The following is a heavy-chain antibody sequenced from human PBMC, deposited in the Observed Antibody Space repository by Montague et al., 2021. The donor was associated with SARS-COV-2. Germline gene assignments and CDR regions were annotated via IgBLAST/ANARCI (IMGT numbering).Heavy chain of an antibody. Sequence: TLSLTCAVSGGSISSGGYSWSWIRQPPGKGLEWIGYIYHSGSTYYNPSLKSRVTISVDRSKNQFSLKLSSVTAADTAVYYCARACTTMGGYYFDYWGQGTLVTVSS. CDR2: IYHSGST. J-gene: IGHJ4*02. D-gene: IGHD3-10*01. CDR3: ARACTTMGGYYFDY. V-gene: IGHV4-30-2*01. CDR1: GGSISSGGYS.